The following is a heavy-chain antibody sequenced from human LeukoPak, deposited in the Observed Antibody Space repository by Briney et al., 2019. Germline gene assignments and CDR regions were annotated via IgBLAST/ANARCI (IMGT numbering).Heavy chain of an antibody. CDR2: ISYDGSNK. CDR1: GFTFSSYG. CDR3: ASTWIQLWSSFDY. D-gene: IGHD5-18*01. Sequence: GGSPRLSCAASGFTFSSYGMHWVRQAPGKGLEWVAVISYDGSNKYYADSVKGRFTISRDNSKNTLYLQMNSLRAEDTAVYYCASTWIQLWSSFDYWGQGTLVTVSS. V-gene: IGHV3-30*03. J-gene: IGHJ4*02.